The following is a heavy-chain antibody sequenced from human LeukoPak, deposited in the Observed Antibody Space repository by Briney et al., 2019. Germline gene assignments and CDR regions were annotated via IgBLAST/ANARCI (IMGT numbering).Heavy chain of an antibody. CDR2: INPNSGGT. J-gene: IGHJ5*02. D-gene: IGHD1-26*01. V-gene: IGHV1-2*04. CDR3: ARSVAGRPTNWFDP. CDR1: GYTFTSYG. Sequence: ASVKVSCKASGYTFTSYGISWVRQAPGQGLEWMGWINPNSGGTNYAQKFQGWVTMTRDTSISTAYMELSRLRSDDTAVYYCARSVAGRPTNWFDPWGQGTLVTVSS.